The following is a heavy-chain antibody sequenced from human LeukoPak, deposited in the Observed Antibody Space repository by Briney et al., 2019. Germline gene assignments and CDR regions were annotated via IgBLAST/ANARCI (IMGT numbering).Heavy chain of an antibody. CDR3: ARDRRGYYDSGGYAHFDY. D-gene: IGHD3-22*01. J-gene: IGHJ4*02. V-gene: IGHV3-53*01. CDR2: LYSGNIP. Sequence: GGSLRLSCTASGFTVNSNYMSWVRQAPGKGLEWVSILYSGNIPYYADSVKGRFTISRDTSKNTLYLDMNSLRAEDTAVYFCARDRRGYYDSGGYAHFDYWGQGTLVIVSS. CDR1: GFTVNSNY.